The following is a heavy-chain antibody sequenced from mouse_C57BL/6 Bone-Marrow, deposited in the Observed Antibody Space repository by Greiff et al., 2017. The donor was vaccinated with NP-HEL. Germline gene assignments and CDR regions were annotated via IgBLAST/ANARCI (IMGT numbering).Heavy chain of an antibody. CDR3: ARGRLGVDY. V-gene: IGHV3-6*01. J-gene: IGHJ2*01. D-gene: IGHD3-2*02. CDR1: GYSITSGYY. Sequence: EVKLQESGPGLVKPSQSLSLTCSVTGYSITSGYYWNWIRQFPGNKLEWMGYISYDGSNNYNPSLKNRISITRDTSKNQFFLKLNSVTTEDTATYYCARGRLGVDYWGQGTTLTVSS. CDR2: ISYDGSN.